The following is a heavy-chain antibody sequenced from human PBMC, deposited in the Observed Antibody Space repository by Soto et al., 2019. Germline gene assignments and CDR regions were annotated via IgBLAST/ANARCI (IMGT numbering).Heavy chain of an antibody. V-gene: IGHV3-30*18. D-gene: IGHD3-10*01. CDR2: ISYDGSNK. CDR3: AKDGLWFGEFADYYGMDV. CDR1: GFTFSSYG. Sequence: QVQLVESGGGVVQPGRSLRLSCAASGFTFSSYGMHWVRQAPGKGLEWVAVISYDGSNKFYADSVKGRFTISRDNSKNAVYLEMNSLRGEDTVVYYCAKDGLWFGEFADYYGMDVWGQGTTVTVSS. J-gene: IGHJ6*02.